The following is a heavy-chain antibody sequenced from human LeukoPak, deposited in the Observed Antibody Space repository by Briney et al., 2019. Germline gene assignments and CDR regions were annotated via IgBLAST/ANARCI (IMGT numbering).Heavy chain of an antibody. D-gene: IGHD5-12*01. Sequence: GGSLRLSCAASGFTFSSYSMNWVRQAPGKGLEWVSSISSSSSYIYYADSVKGRFTISRDNDKNSLYLQMNSLRAEDTAVYYCARDLRGYSGYDYPGYYFDYWGQGTLVTVSS. CDR1: GFTFSSYS. V-gene: IGHV3-21*01. CDR2: ISSSSSYI. CDR3: ARDLRGYSGYDYPGYYFDY. J-gene: IGHJ4*02.